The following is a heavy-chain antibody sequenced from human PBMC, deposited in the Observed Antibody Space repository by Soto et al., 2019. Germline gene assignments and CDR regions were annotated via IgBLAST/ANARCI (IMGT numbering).Heavy chain of an antibody. CDR3: ARECTGGTCSQTDY. D-gene: IGHD2-8*02. CDR1: GGSVSSADYY. Sequence: SETLSLTCTVSGGSVSSADYYWTWIRQHPGKGLEWIGYIYYSGSTYYNPSLKSRVTISIDTSKNQFSLKLTSVTAADTAVYYCARECTGGTCSQTDYWGQGTLVTVSS. J-gene: IGHJ4*02. V-gene: IGHV4-31*03. CDR2: IYYSGST.